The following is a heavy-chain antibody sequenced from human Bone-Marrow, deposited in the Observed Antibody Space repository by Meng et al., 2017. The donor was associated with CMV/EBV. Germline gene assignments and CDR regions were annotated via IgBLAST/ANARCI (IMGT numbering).Heavy chain of an antibody. D-gene: IGHD3-3*01. V-gene: IGHV3-21*01. J-gene: IGHJ6*01. CDR3: ARDPIYYDLWGGYLRGDYYYYGMDV. CDR2: ISSSSSYI. Sequence: GGSLRFSCAASGFTFSSNSMNWVRQAPGKGLEWVSSISSSSSYIYYADSVKGRFTISRDNAKKSLYLQMNSLRAEDTAVYYCARDPIYYDLWGGYLRGDYYYYGMDVGGQGTTVTVSS. CDR1: GFTFSSNS.